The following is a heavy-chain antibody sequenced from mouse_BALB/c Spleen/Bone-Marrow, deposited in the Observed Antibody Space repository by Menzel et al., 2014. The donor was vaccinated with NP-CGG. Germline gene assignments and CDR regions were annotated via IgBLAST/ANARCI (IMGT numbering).Heavy chain of an antibody. CDR2: INPDSSTI. D-gene: IGHD1-2*01. V-gene: IGHV4-1*02. CDR3: AKNYYYGYVAY. J-gene: IGHJ3*01. Sequence: EVKVEESGGGLVQPGGSLKLSCAASGFDFXRYWMTWVRQAPGKGLEWIGEINPDSSTINYTPSLKDKFIISRDNAKNTLYLQMSKVRSEDTALYYCAKNYYYGYVAYWGQGTLVTASA. CDR1: GFDFXRYW.